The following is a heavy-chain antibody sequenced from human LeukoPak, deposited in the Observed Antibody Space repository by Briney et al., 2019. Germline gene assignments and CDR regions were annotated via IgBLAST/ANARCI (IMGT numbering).Heavy chain of an antibody. CDR1: GYTLTELS. CDR2: FDPEDGET. J-gene: IGHJ4*02. Sequence: GASVTVSFTVSGYTLTELSMHWVRQAPGKGHEWMGGFDPEDGETIYAQKFQGRVTMTEDTSTDTAYMELSSLRSEDTAVYYCAPKVLRSGYSYGFGNYWGQGTLVTVSS. CDR3: APKVLRSGYSYGFGNY. D-gene: IGHD5-18*01. V-gene: IGHV1-24*01.